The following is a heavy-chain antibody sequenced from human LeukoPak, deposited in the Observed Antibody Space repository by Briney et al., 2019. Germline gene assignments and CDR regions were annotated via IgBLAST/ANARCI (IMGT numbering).Heavy chain of an antibody. CDR2: IYYSGST. D-gene: IGHD2-2*01. CDR3: AGQDPLSDIVVVPAAIEAFDI. V-gene: IGHV4-39*01. CDR1: GGSISSSSYY. J-gene: IGHJ3*02. Sequence: SETLSLTCTVSGGSISSSSYYWGWIRQPPGKGLEWIGSIYYSGSTYYNPSLKSRVTISVDTSKNQFSLKLSSVTAADTAVYYCAGQDPLSDIVVVPAAIEAFDIRGQGTMVTVSS.